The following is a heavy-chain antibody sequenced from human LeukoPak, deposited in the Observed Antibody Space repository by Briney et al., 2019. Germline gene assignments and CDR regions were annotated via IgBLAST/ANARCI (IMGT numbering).Heavy chain of an antibody. V-gene: IGHV4-31*03. CDR1: GGFISSGGYY. CDR2: IYYTGST. CDR3: ASHCRGGTCYRYYFDN. Sequence: PSETLSLTCTVSGGFISSGGYYWSWIRQHPGKGLEWIGYIYYTGSTYYNPSLKSRASISVDPSNNQFSLKLSSVSAADTAVYYCASHCRGGTCYRYYFDNWGQGTLVTVSS. D-gene: IGHD2-15*01. J-gene: IGHJ4*02.